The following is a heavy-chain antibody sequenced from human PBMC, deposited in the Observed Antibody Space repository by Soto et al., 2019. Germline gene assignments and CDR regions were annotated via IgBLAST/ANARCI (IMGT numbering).Heavy chain of an antibody. D-gene: IGHD3-3*01. J-gene: IGHJ6*02. CDR2: IIPIFGTA. CDR1: GGTFSSYA. V-gene: IGHV1-69*06. CDR3: ARVPYYDFWSGSLNGMDV. Sequence: SEKVSCKASGGTFSSYAISWVRQAPGQGLEWMGGIIPIFGTANYAQKFQGRVTITADKSTSTAYMELSSLRSEDTAVYYCARVPYYDFWSGSLNGMDVWGQGTTVTVSS.